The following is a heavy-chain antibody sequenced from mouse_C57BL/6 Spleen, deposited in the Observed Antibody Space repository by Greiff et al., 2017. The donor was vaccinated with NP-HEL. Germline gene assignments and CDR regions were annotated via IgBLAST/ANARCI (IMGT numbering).Heavy chain of an antibody. CDR3: ARKNADDYGGFDV. CDR1: GYAFSSYW. D-gene: IGHD2-4*01. V-gene: IGHV1-80*01. J-gene: IGHJ1*03. CDR2: IYPGDGDT. Sequence: QVQLQQSGAELVKPGASVKISCKASGYAFSSYWMNWVKQRPGKGLEWIGQIYPGDGDTNYNGKFKGKATLTADKSSSTAYMQLSSLTSEDSAVYFCARKNADDYGGFDVWGTGTTVTVSS.